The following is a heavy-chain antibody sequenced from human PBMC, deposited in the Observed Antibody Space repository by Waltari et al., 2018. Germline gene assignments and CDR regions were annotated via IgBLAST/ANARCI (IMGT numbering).Heavy chain of an antibody. Sequence: QVQLQESGPGLVKPSQTLSLTCTVSGGSISSGSYYWSWIRQPAGKGLEWIGRIYTSGSTNYNPSLKMRVTISVATSKNQFSLKLSSVTAADTAVYYCAREVGNDLAYCSSTSCYADYWCQGTLVTVSS. CDR1: GGSISSGSYY. D-gene: IGHD2-2*01. J-gene: IGHJ4*02. CDR2: IYTSGST. V-gene: IGHV4-61*02. CDR3: AREVGNDLAYCSSTSCYADY.